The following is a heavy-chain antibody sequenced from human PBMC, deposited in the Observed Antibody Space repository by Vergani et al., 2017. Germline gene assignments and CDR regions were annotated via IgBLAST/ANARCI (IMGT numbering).Heavy chain of an antibody. V-gene: IGHV3-11*01. CDR3: ARVHGDYWYFDL. CDR1: GFTFSDNY. J-gene: IGHJ2*01. CDR2: ISSRGSTI. D-gene: IGHD4-17*01. Sequence: QVQLVESGGGLVKPGGSLRLSCAASGFTFSDNYMRWIRQAPGKGLEWVSYISSRGSTIYYADSVKGRFTISTGNAKNSLYLQMNSLRAEDTAVYYCARVHGDYWYFDLWGRGTLVTVSS.